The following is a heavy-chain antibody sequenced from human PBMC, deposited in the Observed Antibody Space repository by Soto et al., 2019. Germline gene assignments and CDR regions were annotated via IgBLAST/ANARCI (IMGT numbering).Heavy chain of an antibody. CDR3: ARSSRNSSSRGYYYYYYGMDV. D-gene: IGHD6-6*01. CDR2: IYYSGST. J-gene: IGHJ6*02. Sequence: PSETLSLTCTVSGGSINSYYWSWIRQPPGKGLEWIGYIYYSGSTNYNPSLKSRVTISVDTSKNQFSLKLSSVTAADTAVYYCARSSRNSSSRGYYYYYYGMDVWGQGTTVTVSS. V-gene: IGHV4-59*01. CDR1: GGSINSYY.